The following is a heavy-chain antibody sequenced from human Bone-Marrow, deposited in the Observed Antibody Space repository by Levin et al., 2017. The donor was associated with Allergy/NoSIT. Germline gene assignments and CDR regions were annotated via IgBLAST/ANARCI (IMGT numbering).Heavy chain of an antibody. CDR3: VARSNGLDV. Sequence: GGSLRLSCAASEFIVGSNYMSWVRQAPGKGLDWVSVIHSRGGAYYADSVKGRFTISRDTSKNTLYLQMSGLRVEDTAVYFCVARSNGLDVWGQGTAVTVSS. CDR2: IHSRGGA. J-gene: IGHJ6*02. D-gene: IGHD5-12*01. CDR1: EFIVGSNY. V-gene: IGHV3-66*01.